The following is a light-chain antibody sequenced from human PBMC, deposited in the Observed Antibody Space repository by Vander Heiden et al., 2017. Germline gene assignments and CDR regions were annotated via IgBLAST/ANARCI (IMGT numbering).Light chain of an antibody. CDR1: SGPSGYA. CDR3: QTGGNGALVV. Sequence: QLVLTQSPSASASLGASVKLTCTLSSGPSGYAIAWHQQQPEKRPRYLMELNSDGRKTKGDGIPDRFSASSSGAERYLTISSLQSDDEADYYWQTGGNGALVVFGGGTKLTVL. J-gene: IGLJ2*01. CDR2: LNSDGRK. V-gene: IGLV4-69*01.